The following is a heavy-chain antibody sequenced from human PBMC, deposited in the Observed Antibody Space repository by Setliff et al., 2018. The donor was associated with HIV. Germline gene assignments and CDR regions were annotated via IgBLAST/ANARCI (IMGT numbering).Heavy chain of an antibody. CDR1: GGSISSYY. CDR2: IYYNGNT. V-gene: IGHV4-59*08. Sequence: SETLSLACTVSGGSISSYYWSWIRQPPGKGLEWIGYIYYNGNTNYNPSLKSRVTISVDTSKNQLSLKLSSVTAADTAVYYCARRERYYDILTGRVFDGFDIWGQGTMVTVSS. J-gene: IGHJ3*02. CDR3: ARRERYYDILTGRVFDGFDI. D-gene: IGHD3-9*01.